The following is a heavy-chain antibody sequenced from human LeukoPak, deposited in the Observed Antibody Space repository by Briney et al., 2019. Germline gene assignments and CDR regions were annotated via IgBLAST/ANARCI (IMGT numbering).Heavy chain of an antibody. CDR2: IYYSGST. CDR3: ARGHSSGSHFDY. V-gene: IGHV4-39*07. D-gene: IGHD6-19*01. J-gene: IGHJ4*02. CDR1: GGSISSYY. Sequence: SETLSLTCTVSGGSISSYYWGWIRQPPGKGLEWIGSIYYSGSTYYNPSLKSRVTISVDTSKNQFSLKLSSVTAADTAVYYCARGHSSGSHFDYWGQGTLVTVSS.